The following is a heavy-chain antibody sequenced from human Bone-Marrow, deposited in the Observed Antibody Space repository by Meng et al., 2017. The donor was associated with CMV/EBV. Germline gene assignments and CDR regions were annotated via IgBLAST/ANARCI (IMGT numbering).Heavy chain of an antibody. V-gene: IGHV1-45*02. J-gene: IGHJ5*02. D-gene: IGHD3-22*01. CDR1: GYTFTYRY. Sequence: SVKVSCKASGYTFTYRYLHWVRQAPGQALEWMGWITPFNGNTNYAQKFQDRVTITRDRSMSTAYMELSSLRSEDTAVYYCARAYLEDDYYDSSGYRGWFDPWGQGTLVTVSS. CDR3: ARAYLEDDYYDSSGYRGWFDP. CDR2: ITPFNGNT.